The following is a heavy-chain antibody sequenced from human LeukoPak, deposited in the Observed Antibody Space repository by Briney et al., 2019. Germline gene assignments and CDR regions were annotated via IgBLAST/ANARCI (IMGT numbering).Heavy chain of an antibody. J-gene: IGHJ5*02. Sequence: GASVKVPCKASGYTFTSYGISWVRQAPGQGLEWMGWISAYNGKTNYAQKFQGRVTMTTDTSTSTAYMELRSLRSDDTAVYYCARDRTFSSSAADWFDPWGQGTLVTVSS. CDR3: ARDRTFSSSAADWFDP. CDR2: ISAYNGKT. V-gene: IGHV1-18*01. CDR1: GYTFTSYG. D-gene: IGHD6-6*01.